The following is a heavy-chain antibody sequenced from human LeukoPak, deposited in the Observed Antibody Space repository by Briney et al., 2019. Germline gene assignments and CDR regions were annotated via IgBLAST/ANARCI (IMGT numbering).Heavy chain of an antibody. V-gene: IGHV4-39*01. CDR2: IYYSGST. CDR3: ARHSGGYSYGFTDFDY. J-gene: IGHJ4*02. Sequence: SETLSLTCTVSGGSISSSSYYWGWIRQPPGKGLEWIGSIYYSGSTYYNPSLKSRVTISVDTSKNQFSLKLSPVTAADTAVYYCARHSGGYSYGFTDFDYWGQGTLVTVSS. D-gene: IGHD5-18*01. CDR1: GGSISSSSYY.